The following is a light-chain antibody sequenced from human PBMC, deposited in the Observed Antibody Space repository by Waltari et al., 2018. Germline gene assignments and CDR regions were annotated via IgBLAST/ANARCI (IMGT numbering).Light chain of an antibody. CDR1: QSVSSSY. CDR2: GAS. J-gene: IGKJ2*01. CDR3: QQYGSSPPYT. Sequence: IVLTPSPCTLSLSPGATATLSCRASQSVSSSYLAWYQQKPGQAPRLLIYGASSRATGIPDRFSGSGSGTDFTLTISRLEPEDFAVYYCQQYGSSPPYTFGQGTKLEIK. V-gene: IGKV3-20*01.